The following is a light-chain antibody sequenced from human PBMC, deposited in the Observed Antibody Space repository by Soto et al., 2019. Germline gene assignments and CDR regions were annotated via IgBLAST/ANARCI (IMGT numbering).Light chain of an antibody. Sequence: DIQMTQSPSSLSASVGDRVTITCRASQSISSYLNWYQQKPGKAPKLLIYAASSLQSGVPSRFSGSGSGTDFTLTISSLQPEVFATYYWQQSYSTLFTFGPGTKVDIK. CDR3: QQSYSTLFT. CDR1: QSISSY. V-gene: IGKV1-39*01. J-gene: IGKJ3*01. CDR2: AAS.